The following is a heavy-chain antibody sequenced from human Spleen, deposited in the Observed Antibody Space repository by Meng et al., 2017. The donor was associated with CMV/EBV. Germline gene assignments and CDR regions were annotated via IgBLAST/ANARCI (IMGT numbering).Heavy chain of an antibody. CDR2: IYYSGST. D-gene: IGHD5-18*01. CDR1: GGSISSSSYY. Sequence: SETLSLTCTVSGGSISSSSYYWGWIRQPPGKGLEWIGSIYYSGSTYYNPSLKSRVTISVDTSKNQFSLKLSSVTAADTAVYYCASGYSYGYYYYYGMDVWGQGTTVTVSS. CDR3: ASGYSYGYYYYYGMDV. V-gene: IGHV4-39*07. J-gene: IGHJ6*02.